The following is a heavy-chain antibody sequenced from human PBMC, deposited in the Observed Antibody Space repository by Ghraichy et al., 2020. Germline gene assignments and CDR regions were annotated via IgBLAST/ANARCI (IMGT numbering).Heavy chain of an antibody. Sequence: GGSLRLSCAASGFTFSSYGMHWVRQAPGKGLEWVAVIWYDGSNKYYADSVKGRFTISRVNSKNTLYLQMNSLRAEDTAVYYCARAGRTYYYYYMDVWGKGTTVTVSS. V-gene: IGHV3-33*01. CDR3: ARAGRTYYYYYMDV. J-gene: IGHJ6*03. CDR1: GFTFSSYG. CDR2: IWYDGSNK. D-gene: IGHD1-26*01.